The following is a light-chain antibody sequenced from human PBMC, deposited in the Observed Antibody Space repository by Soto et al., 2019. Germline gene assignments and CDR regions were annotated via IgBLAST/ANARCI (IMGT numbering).Light chain of an antibody. CDR3: QQHKNWPLT. CDR1: QSVDSY. CDR2: GAS. Sequence: EIVMTQSPATLSVSPGEGATLSCRASQSVDSYLAWYQQKPGQAPRLLIYGASTRAAGMPARFSGSGSGTEFTLTLTSLQSEDSAVYYCQQHKNWPLTFGGGTTVEI. V-gene: IGKV3-15*01. J-gene: IGKJ4*01.